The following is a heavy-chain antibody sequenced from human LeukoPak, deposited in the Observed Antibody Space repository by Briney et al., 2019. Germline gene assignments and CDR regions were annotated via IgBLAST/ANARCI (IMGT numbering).Heavy chain of an antibody. J-gene: IGHJ2*01. CDR3: ARVSYDSSGYEGYWYFDL. CDR2: IYHSGST. Sequence: SETLSLTCTVSGGSISSSSYYWGWIRQPPGKGLEWIGYIYHSGSTYYNPSLKSRVTISVDRSKNQFSLKLSSVTAADTAVYYCARVSYDSSGYEGYWYFDLWGRGTLVTVSS. V-gene: IGHV4-39*07. CDR1: GGSISSSSYY. D-gene: IGHD3-22*01.